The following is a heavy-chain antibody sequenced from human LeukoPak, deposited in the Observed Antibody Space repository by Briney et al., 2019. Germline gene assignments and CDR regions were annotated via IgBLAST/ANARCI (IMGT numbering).Heavy chain of an antibody. V-gene: IGHV4-59*08. CDR3: ARLTSYYFVY. Sequence: SETLSLTSTVSAGTITTDHCSWIRHPPGKGLKCSWYMYYRGTKNYTPSLKSRVTISGNTSKNHFSLKLSSVTAADTAVYYCARLTSYYFVYWGQGNLVTVSS. CDR2: MYYRGTK. J-gene: IGHJ4*02. CDR1: AGTITTDH. D-gene: IGHD2-2*01.